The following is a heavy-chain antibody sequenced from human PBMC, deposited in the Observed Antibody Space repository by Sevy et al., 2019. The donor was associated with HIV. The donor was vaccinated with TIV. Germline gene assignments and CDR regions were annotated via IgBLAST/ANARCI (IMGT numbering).Heavy chain of an antibody. CDR3: AKRQGSYYYGSGSPDDAFDI. CDR1: GFTFSSYA. D-gene: IGHD3-10*01. V-gene: IGHV3-23*01. J-gene: IGHJ3*02. Sequence: GGSLRLSCAASGFTFSSYAMSWVRQAPGKGLEWVSAISGSGGSTYYADSVKGRFTISRDNSKNTLYLQMNSLRAEDMAVYYCAKRQGSYYYGSGSPDDAFDIWGQGTMVTVSS. CDR2: ISGSGGST.